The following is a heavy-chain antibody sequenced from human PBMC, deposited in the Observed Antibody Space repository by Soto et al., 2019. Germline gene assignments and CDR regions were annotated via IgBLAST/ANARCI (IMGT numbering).Heavy chain of an antibody. Sequence: EVQLVESGGGSVQPGGSLRLSCVASGITFSGYWMHWVRQVPGKGLVWVARVDSDGSGTSYADSVKGRFTISRDNAKNTLYLQMNRLRVEDTAVYYCATVFEHWGQGIPVTVSS. CDR2: VDSDGSGT. J-gene: IGHJ4*02. CDR3: ATVFEH. CDR1: GITFSGYW. V-gene: IGHV3-74*01.